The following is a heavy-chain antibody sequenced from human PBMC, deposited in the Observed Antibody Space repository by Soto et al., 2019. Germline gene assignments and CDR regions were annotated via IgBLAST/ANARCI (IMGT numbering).Heavy chain of an antibody. V-gene: IGHV3-49*03. CDR1: GFPYGDYA. CDR2: IRSKAYGGTT. Sequence: PGGSLRLSCTASGFPYGDYAMSWFRQAPGEGLEWVGFIRSKAYGGTTEYAASVKGRFTISRDHSKSIAYLQMNSLKTEDTAVYYCTRDRSTVTTFDYWGQGTLVTVSS. CDR3: TRDRSTVTTFDY. D-gene: IGHD4-17*01. J-gene: IGHJ4*02.